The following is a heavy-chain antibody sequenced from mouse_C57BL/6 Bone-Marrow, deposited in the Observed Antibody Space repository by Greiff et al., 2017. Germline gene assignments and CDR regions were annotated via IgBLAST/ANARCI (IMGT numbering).Heavy chain of an antibody. V-gene: IGHV1-66*01. CDR3: ARGGTGAMDY. CDR2: IYPGSGNT. D-gene: IGHD3-3*01. CDR1: GYSFTSYY. Sequence: VKLQESGPELVKPGASVKISCKASGYSFTSYYIHWVKQRPGQGLEWIGWIYPGSGNTKYNEKFKGKATLTADTSSRGAYMQLDGGAAEDSAVYYCARGGTGAMDYWGQGTSVTV. J-gene: IGHJ4*01.